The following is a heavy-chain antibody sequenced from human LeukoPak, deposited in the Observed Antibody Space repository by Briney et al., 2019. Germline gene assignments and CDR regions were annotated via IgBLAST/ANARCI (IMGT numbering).Heavy chain of an antibody. CDR3: ARVYYDILTGHLPRFYGMDV. CDR2: IWYDGSNK. CDR1: GFTFSSYG. V-gene: IGHV3-33*08. Sequence: GSLRLSCAASGFTFSSYGMHWVRQAPGKGLEWVAVIWYDGSNKYYADSVKGRFTISRDNSKNTLYLQMNSLRAEDTAVYYCARVYYDILTGHLPRFYGMDVWGQGTTVTASS. J-gene: IGHJ6*02. D-gene: IGHD3-9*01.